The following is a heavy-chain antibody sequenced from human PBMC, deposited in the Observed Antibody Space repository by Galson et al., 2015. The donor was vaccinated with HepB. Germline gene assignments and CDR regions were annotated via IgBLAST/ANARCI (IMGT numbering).Heavy chain of an antibody. Sequence: ETLSLTCAVYGGSFSGYYWGWIRQSPGKGLEWIGEINHSGSTNYNPSLKSRVTISVDTSMNQFSLKLRSVTAADTAVYYCASPVITPGRFDIWGQGTMVTVSS. CDR2: INHSGST. CDR1: GGSFSGYY. D-gene: IGHD5-24*01. J-gene: IGHJ3*02. V-gene: IGHV4-34*01. CDR3: ASPVITPGRFDI.